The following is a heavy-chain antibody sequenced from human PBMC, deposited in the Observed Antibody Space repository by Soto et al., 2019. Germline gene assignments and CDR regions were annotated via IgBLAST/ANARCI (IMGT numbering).Heavy chain of an antibody. D-gene: IGHD2-2*01. CDR1: GGSFSGYY. V-gene: IGHV4-34*01. CDR2: INHSGST. Sequence: QVQLQQWGAGLLKPSETLSLTCAVYGGSFSGYYWSWIRQPPGKGLEWIGEINHSGSTNYNPSLKSRVTIPVNTSKNQFSLKLSSVTAADMAVYYWARGRVKTCISTCCYENWFDPWGQGTLVTVSS. J-gene: IGHJ5*02. CDR3: ARGRVKTCISTCCYENWFDP.